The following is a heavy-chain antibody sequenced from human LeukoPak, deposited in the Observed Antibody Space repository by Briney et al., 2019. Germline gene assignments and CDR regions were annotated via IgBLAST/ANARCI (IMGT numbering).Heavy chain of an antibody. D-gene: IGHD1-14*01. Sequence: PSQTLSLTCTVSGGSISSGDYYWSWIRQPPGKGLEWIGYIYYGGSTYYNPSLKSRVTISVDTSKNQFSLKLSSVTAADTAVYYCARGPEYWYFDLWGRGTLVTVSS. J-gene: IGHJ2*01. CDR2: IYYGGST. V-gene: IGHV4-30-4*08. CDR3: ARGPEYWYFDL. CDR1: GGSISSGDYY.